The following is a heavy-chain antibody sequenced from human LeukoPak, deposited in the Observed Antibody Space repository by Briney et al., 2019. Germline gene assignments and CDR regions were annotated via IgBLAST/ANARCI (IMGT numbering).Heavy chain of an antibody. CDR1: GGSISSYY. J-gene: IGHJ4*02. Sequence: SETLSLTCTVSGGSISSYYWSWIRQPPGKGLEWIGYVHTGGSISFNPSLRNRLTFPIDTTNNQVSLRLSSVTAADTATYYCTRRRGGFGEGEFDYWGQGTLVTVSS. CDR3: TRRRGGFGEGEFDY. CDR2: VHTGGSI. V-gene: IGHV4-4*09. D-gene: IGHD3-16*01.